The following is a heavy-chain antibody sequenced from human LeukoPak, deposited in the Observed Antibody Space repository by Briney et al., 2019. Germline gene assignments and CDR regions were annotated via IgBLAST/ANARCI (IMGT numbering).Heavy chain of an antibody. CDR1: GYTFTGYY. J-gene: IGHJ3*02. CDR2: IIPIFGTA. CDR3: ARANWNYDAFDI. Sequence: SVKVSCKASGYTFTGYYMHWVRQAPGQGLEWMGGIIPIFGTANYAQKFQGRVTITADESTSTAYMELSSLRSEDTAVYYCARANWNYDAFDIWGQGTMVTVSS. V-gene: IGHV1-69*13. D-gene: IGHD1-7*01.